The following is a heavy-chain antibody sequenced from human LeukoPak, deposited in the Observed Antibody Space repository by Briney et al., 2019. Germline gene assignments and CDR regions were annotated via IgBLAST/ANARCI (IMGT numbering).Heavy chain of an antibody. CDR3: ARVRGVVVTAYDAFDI. Sequence: SGTLSLTCTVSGGSISSYYWSWIRQPPGKGLEWIGYIYYSGSTNYNPSLKSRVTISVDTSKNQFSLKLSSVTAADTAVYYCARVRGVVVTAYDAFDIWGQGTMVTVSS. J-gene: IGHJ3*02. CDR1: GGSISSYY. D-gene: IGHD2-21*02. CDR2: IYYSGST. V-gene: IGHV4-59*01.